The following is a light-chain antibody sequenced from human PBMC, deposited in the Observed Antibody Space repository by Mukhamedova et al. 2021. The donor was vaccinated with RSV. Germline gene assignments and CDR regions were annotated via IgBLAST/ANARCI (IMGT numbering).Light chain of an antibody. V-gene: IGKV1-9*01. J-gene: IGKJ5*01. CDR2: AAS. CDR3: QQVNTDPIT. Sequence: GKAPKLLISAASTLQSGVPSRFSGSGSGTDFTLTINSLQAEDFATYYCQQVNTDPITFGQGIRLEIK.